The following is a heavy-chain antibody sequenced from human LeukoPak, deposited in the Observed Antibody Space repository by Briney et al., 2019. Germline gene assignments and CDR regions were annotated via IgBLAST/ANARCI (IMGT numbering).Heavy chain of an antibody. Sequence: GGSLRLSCAASGFTFSSYAMSWVRQAPGKGLEWVSAISGSGGSTYYADSVKGRFTISRDNSKNALYLQMNSLRAEDTAVYYCAKDHQWLVRGNFDYWGQGTLVTVSS. J-gene: IGHJ4*02. V-gene: IGHV3-23*01. D-gene: IGHD6-19*01. CDR2: ISGSGGST. CDR3: AKDHQWLVRGNFDY. CDR1: GFTFSSYA.